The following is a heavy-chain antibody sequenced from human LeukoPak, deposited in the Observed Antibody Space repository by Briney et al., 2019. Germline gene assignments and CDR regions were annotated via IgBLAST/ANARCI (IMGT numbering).Heavy chain of an antibody. V-gene: IGHV3-30*19. CDR2: ISHDGRSE. J-gene: IGHJ4*02. CDR3: AREVGRDCPFDY. CDR1: GFTFSSYG. D-gene: IGHD2-21*02. Sequence: GGSLRLSCAASGFTFSSYGMHWVRQTPGKGLDWVAVISHDGRSEHYAASVKGRFTISRDNSKNTMDLQMNSLRADDTAVYYCAREVGRDCPFDYWGQGTLVTVSS.